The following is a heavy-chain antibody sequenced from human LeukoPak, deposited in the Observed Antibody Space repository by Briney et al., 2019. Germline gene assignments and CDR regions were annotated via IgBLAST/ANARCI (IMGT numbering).Heavy chain of an antibody. CDR3: AREHDYALDY. D-gene: IGHD4-17*01. Sequence: GGSLRLSCAASGFTVSSNYMSWVRQAPGKGLEWVSVIYSGGSTYYADSVKGRFTTSRDNSKNTLYLQMNSLRVEDTAVYYCAREHDYALDYWGQGTLVTVSS. V-gene: IGHV3-53*01. CDR2: IYSGGST. CDR1: GFTVSSNY. J-gene: IGHJ4*02.